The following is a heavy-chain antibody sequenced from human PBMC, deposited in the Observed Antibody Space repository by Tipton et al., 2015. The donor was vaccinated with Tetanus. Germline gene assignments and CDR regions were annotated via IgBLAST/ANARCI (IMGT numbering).Heavy chain of an antibody. V-gene: IGHV4-4*07. CDR3: ARELRGSVAGSGGDC. CDR2: VYNSGST. D-gene: IGHD6-19*01. Sequence: TLSLTCTVSGASISSYYWSWIRQPAGKGLEWIGRVYNSGSTDYNPSLKSRLAMSLDTSKNQFSLKLSSVTAADTAVYYCARELRGSVAGSGGDCWGQGTLVTVSS. CDR1: GASISSYY. J-gene: IGHJ4*02.